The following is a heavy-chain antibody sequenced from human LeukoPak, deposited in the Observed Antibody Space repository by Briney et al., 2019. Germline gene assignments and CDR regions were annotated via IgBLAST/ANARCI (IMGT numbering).Heavy chain of an antibody. CDR2: ISPYNGNT. V-gene: IGHV1-18*01. J-gene: IGHJ4*02. CDR3: ARDRKVGALTGDFDY. Sequence: GASVKVSCKASGYTFTTYGINWFRQAPGQGLEWMGWISPYNGNTNYAQKVQGRVTMTTDTSANTAYMELRSLRSDDTAAYYCARDRKVGALTGDFDYWGQGTLVTVSS. CDR1: GYTFTTYG. D-gene: IGHD1-26*01.